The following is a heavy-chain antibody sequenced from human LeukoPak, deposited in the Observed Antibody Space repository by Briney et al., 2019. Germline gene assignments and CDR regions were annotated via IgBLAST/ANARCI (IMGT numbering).Heavy chain of an antibody. V-gene: IGHV1-46*01. Sequence: ASVKVSCKASGYTFTSYYMHWVRQAPGQGLEWMGIINPSGGSTSYAQKFQGRVTMTRDMSTSTVYMELSSLRSEDTAVYYCARDKGPGGSGSYLSYYYYYMDVWGKGTTVTVSS. J-gene: IGHJ6*03. CDR3: ARDKGPGGSGSYLSYYYYYMDV. CDR1: GYTFTSYY. CDR2: INPSGGST. D-gene: IGHD3-10*01.